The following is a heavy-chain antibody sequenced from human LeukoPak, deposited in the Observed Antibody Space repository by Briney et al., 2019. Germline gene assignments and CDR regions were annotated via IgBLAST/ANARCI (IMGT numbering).Heavy chain of an antibody. V-gene: IGHV3-30*18. J-gene: IGHJ4*02. D-gene: IGHD6-19*01. CDR2: ISYDGSNK. CDR3: AKSYSSGPPTLHDY. Sequence: GGSLRLSCAASGFTFSSYGMHWVRQAPGKGLEWVAVISYDGSNKYYADSVKGRFTISRDNSKNTLYLQMNSLRADDTAVYYCAKSYSSGPPTLHDYWGQGTLVTVSS. CDR1: GFTFSSYG.